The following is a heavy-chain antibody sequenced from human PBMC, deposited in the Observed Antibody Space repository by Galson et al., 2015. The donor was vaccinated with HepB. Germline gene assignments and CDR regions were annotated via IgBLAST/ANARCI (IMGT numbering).Heavy chain of an antibody. CDR3: TTEEQWLAYFDH. CDR2: IKTKAEGGTT. J-gene: IGHJ4*02. CDR1: GFSFDYAW. Sequence: SLRLSCAASGFSFDYAWMSWVRQAPGKGLEWVGRIKTKAEGGTTDYAAPLNGRFTISRDDSKNTLYLQMNSLKSEDTALYFCTTEEQWLAYFDHWSQGTLVAVSS. V-gene: IGHV3-15*01. D-gene: IGHD6-19*01.